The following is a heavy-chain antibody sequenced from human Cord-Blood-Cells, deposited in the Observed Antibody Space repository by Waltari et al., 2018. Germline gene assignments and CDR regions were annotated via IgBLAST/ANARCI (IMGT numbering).Heavy chain of an antibody. V-gene: IGHV4-59*01. J-gene: IGHJ4*02. D-gene: IGHD7-27*01. CDR2: IYYSGST. CDR3: AREGLGYYFDY. Sequence: QVQLQESGPGLVKPSETLSLTCTGSGGSISSYYWSWIRQPPGKGLEWIGYIYYSGSTNYNPSLKSRVTISVDTSKNQFSLKLSSVTAADTAVYYCAREGLGYYFDYWGQGTLVTVSS. CDR1: GGSISSYY.